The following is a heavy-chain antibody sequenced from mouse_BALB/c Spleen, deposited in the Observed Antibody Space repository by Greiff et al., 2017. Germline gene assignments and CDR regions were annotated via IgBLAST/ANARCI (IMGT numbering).Heavy chain of an antibody. D-gene: IGHD2-4*01. Sequence: VKLVESGPGLVAPSQSLSITCTVSGFSLTSYGVHWVRQPPGKGLEWLGVIWAGGSTNYNSALMSRLSISKDNSKSQVFLKMNSLQTDDTAMYYCARSTMITTGYAMDYWGQGTSVTVSS. V-gene: IGHV2-9*02. J-gene: IGHJ4*01. CDR3: ARSTMITTGYAMDY. CDR2: IWAGGST. CDR1: GFSLTSYG.